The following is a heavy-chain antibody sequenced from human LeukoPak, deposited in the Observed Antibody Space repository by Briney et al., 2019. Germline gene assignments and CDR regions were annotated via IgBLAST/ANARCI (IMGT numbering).Heavy chain of an antibody. J-gene: IGHJ4*02. CDR1: GFTFSSYA. D-gene: IGHD6-13*01. CDR3: ARDRIAATLDY. Sequence: GRSLRLSCAASGFTFSSYAMHWVRQAPGKGLEWVAVISYDGSNKYYADSVKGRFTISRDNSKNTPYLQMNSLRAEDTAVYYCARDRIAATLDYWGQGTLVTVSS. CDR2: ISYDGSNK. V-gene: IGHV3-30-3*01.